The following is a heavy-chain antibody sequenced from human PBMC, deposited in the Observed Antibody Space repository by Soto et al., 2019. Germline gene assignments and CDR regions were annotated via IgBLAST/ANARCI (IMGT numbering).Heavy chain of an antibody. Sequence: QVQLVQSGAEVKKPGASVKVSCKASGYTFTSFYMHWVRQAPGQGLEWMGIINPSGTTTDYTQKVQGRVTMPRDTSTSTYYMKLSSLTSEDTAVYYCAKPQIARHYYYGMEVWGQGTAVTVSS. CDR1: GYTFTSFY. J-gene: IGHJ6*02. V-gene: IGHV1-46*01. CDR2: INPSGTTT. CDR3: AKPQIARHYYYGMEV.